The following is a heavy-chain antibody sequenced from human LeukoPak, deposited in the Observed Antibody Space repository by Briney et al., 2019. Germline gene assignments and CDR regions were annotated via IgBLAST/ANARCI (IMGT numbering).Heavy chain of an antibody. CDR3: ARARWQLVPYFDS. Sequence: ASVKVSCKASGYTFTDYYMHWVRQAPGQGLEWMGWINPNSGGTNFAQKFQGRVAMTRDTSISTAYLELGSLRSDDTAVYFCARARWQLVPYFDSWGQGTLVTVSS. V-gene: IGHV1-2*02. CDR1: GYTFTDYY. D-gene: IGHD6-6*01. J-gene: IGHJ4*02. CDR2: INPNSGGT.